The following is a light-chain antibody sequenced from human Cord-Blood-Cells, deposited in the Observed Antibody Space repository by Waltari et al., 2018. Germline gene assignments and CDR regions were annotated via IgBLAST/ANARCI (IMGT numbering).Light chain of an antibody. J-gene: IGKJ1*01. Sequence: DIQMTQSTSTLSASVGNRGTITCRASQSISSWLAWYQQKPGKAPKLLIYDDYSSERGVPSRFSGSGSGTEFTLIISSLQPDDFATYYFQQYNSYSPAFGQGTKVEIK. V-gene: IGKV1-5*01. CDR2: DDY. CDR1: QSISSW. CDR3: QQYNSYSPA.